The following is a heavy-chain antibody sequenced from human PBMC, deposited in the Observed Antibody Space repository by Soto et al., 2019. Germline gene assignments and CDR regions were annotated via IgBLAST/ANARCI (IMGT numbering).Heavy chain of an antibody. J-gene: IGHJ6*02. D-gene: IGHD3-16*02. CDR2: IIPIFGTA. CDR3: ARDDELSGALHYYYYGMDV. CDR1: GGTSSSYA. Sequence: QVQLVQSGAEVKKPGSSVKVSCKASGGTSSSYAISWVRQAPGQGLEWMGGIIPIFGTANYAQKFQGRVTITADESTSTAYMELSSLRSEDTAVYYSARDDELSGALHYYYYGMDVWGQGTTVTVSS. V-gene: IGHV1-69*01.